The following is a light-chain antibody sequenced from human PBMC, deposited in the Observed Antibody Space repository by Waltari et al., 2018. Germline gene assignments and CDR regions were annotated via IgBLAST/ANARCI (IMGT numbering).Light chain of an antibody. CDR3: QHGYGTPFT. CDR2: KAS. Sequence: DIQMTQSPSSLSASVGDRVTITCRASENVNNYLNWYQQKPGKAPKLLIYKASTLQSGVPSRFSGSGSGTEYTVTISSLQSEDVATYYCQHGYGTPFTFGPGTKLDIK. CDR1: ENVNNY. V-gene: IGKV1-39*01. J-gene: IGKJ3*01.